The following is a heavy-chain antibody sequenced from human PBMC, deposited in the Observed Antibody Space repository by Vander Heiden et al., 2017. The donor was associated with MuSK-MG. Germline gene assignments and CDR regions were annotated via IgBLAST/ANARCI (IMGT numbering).Heavy chain of an antibody. V-gene: IGHV5-51*01. CDR3: ARHLDRWYSSSWVYYYYGMDV. D-gene: IGHD6-13*01. CDR1: GYSFTSYW. Sequence: EVQLVQSGAEVNKPGESLKISCKGSGYSFTSYWIGWVRQMPGKGLEWMGIIYPGDSDTRYSTSFQGQVTISADKSISTAYLQWSSLKASDTAMYYCARHLDRWYSSSWVYYYYGMDVWGQGTTVTVSS. J-gene: IGHJ6*02. CDR2: IYPGDSDT.